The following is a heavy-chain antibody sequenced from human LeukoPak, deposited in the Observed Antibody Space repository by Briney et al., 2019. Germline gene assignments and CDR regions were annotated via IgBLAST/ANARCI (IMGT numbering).Heavy chain of an antibody. V-gene: IGHV4-59*01. CDR3: ATMTTVVSPLWY. CDR2: IYYSGST. Sequence: SETLSLTCTVSGGSISSYYWSWIRQPPGKGLEWIGYIYYSGSTNYNPSLKSRVTISVDTSKNQFSLKLSFVTAADTAVYYCATMTTVVSPLWYWGQGTLVTVSS. J-gene: IGHJ4*02. D-gene: IGHD4-23*01. CDR1: GGSISSYY.